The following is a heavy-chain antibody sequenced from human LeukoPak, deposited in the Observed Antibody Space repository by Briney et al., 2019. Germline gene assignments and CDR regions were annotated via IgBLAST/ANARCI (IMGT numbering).Heavy chain of an antibody. V-gene: IGHV1-2*06. Sequence: GASLKVSCKASGYTFTGYYMHWVRQAPGQGLEWMGRINPNSGGTNYAQKFQGRVTMTRDTSISTPYMELSRLRSDDTAVYYCARTSGYDSHDAFDIWGKGTMVTVSS. D-gene: IGHD5-12*01. J-gene: IGHJ3*02. CDR2: INPNSGGT. CDR1: GYTFTGYY. CDR3: ARTSGYDSHDAFDI.